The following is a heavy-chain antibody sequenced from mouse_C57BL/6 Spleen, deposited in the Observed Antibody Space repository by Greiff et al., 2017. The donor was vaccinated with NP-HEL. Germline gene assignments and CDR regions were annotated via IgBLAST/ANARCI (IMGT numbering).Heavy chain of an antibody. Sequence: EVQLVESFGGLVQPKGSLKLSCAASGFSFNTYAMNWVRQAPGKGLEWVARIRSKSNNYATYYAESVKDRVTISRDDSESMLYLQMNNLKTEDTAMYYCVSSDPYYGLDYWGQGTTLTVSS. CDR3: VSSDPYYGLDY. CDR1: GFSFNTYA. V-gene: IGHV10-1*01. D-gene: IGHD1-1*01. CDR2: IRSKSNNYAT. J-gene: IGHJ2*01.